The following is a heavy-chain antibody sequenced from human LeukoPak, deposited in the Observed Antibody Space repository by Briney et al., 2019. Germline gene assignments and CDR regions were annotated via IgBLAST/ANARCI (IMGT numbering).Heavy chain of an antibody. Sequence: GGSLRLSCAASGFTLSSFGMNWVRQAPGKGLEWVSYIGTTTSTIYYADSVKGRFTISRDNAKNSLYLQMNSLRAEDTAVYYCARVYCSGGSCFTLDYWGQGTLVTVSS. D-gene: IGHD2-15*01. J-gene: IGHJ4*02. CDR3: ARVYCSGGSCFTLDY. V-gene: IGHV3-48*04. CDR1: GFTLSSFG. CDR2: IGTTTSTI.